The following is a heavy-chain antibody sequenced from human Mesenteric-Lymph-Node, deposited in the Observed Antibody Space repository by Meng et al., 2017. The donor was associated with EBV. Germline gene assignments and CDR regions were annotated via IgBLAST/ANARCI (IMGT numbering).Heavy chain of an antibody. D-gene: IGHD2-2*01. Sequence: QGQLQESGPGLVKPSGTRSLPCAVSGGSISSSNWWSWVRQRPGKGLEWIGEIYHSGSTNYNPSLKSRVTISVDKSKNQFSLKLSSVTAADTAVYYCASHRYCSSTSCSWFDPWGQGTLVTVSS. V-gene: IGHV4-4*02. J-gene: IGHJ5*02. CDR3: ASHRYCSSTSCSWFDP. CDR1: GGSISSSNW. CDR2: IYHSGST.